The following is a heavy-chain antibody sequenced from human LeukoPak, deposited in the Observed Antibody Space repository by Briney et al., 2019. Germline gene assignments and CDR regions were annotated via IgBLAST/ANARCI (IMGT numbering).Heavy chain of an antibody. CDR2: IYYSGST. CDR3: ARGEYGSGSLNYYYGMDV. D-gene: IGHD3-10*01. J-gene: IGHJ6*02. Sequence: SQTLSLTCTVSGGSISSGGYYWSWIRQHPGKGLEWIGYIYYSGSTYYNPSLKSRVTISVDTSKNQFSLKLSSVTAADTAVYYCARGEYGSGSLNYYYGMDVWGQGTTVTVSS. CDR1: GGSISSGGYY. V-gene: IGHV4-31*03.